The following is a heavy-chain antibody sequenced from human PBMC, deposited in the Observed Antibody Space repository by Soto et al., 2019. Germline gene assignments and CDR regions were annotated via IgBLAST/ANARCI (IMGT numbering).Heavy chain of an antibody. D-gene: IGHD1-26*01. CDR1: VFTFSSYA. CDR2: ISGSGGST. Sequence: GQLVESGGGVVQSGRSLRLSCAATVFTFSSYAMSWVRQAPGKELEWVSAISGSGGSTYYADSVKGRFTISRENSKHALYLRMNSLRAKDTAVYYCAKRATGSGSYRTGPLYYFDYCVQGTLVTVSS. V-gene: IGHV3-23*04. CDR3: AKRATGSGSYRTGPLYYFDY. J-gene: IGHJ4*02.